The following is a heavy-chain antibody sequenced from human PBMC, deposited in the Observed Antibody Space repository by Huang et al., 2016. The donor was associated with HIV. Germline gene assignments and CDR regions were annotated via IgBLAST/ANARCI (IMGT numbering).Heavy chain of an antibody. V-gene: IGHV4-34*01. CDR1: GDSLSGFF. J-gene: IGHJ5*02. CDR2: ITQIGST. CDR3: ARGRGTSWSFFDT. Sequence: QVRLDQWGAGLLKPSETLTLTCAVYGDSLSGFFWSWIRQSPGRGLEWIGEITQIGSTNYNPSLKSRVTIAIDTSKKQFSLKLKSVTADDTSTYYCARGRGTSWSFFDTWGQGSFVTVSS. D-gene: IGHD2-2*01.